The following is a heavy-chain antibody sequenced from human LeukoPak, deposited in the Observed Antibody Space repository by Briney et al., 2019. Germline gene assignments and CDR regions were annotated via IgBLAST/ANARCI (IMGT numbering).Heavy chain of an antibody. V-gene: IGHV1-8*01. Sequence: GASVKVSCTASGYTFTTSDINWVRQAPRQGLEWMGWMNPNSGNTGYTQKFQGRVTMTRNTSMSTAYMELSSLRSEDTAVYYCARGRGSGHKENWFDPWGQGTLVTVSS. D-gene: IGHD6-19*01. CDR1: GYTFTTSD. CDR3: ARGRGSGHKENWFDP. J-gene: IGHJ5*02. CDR2: MNPNSGNT.